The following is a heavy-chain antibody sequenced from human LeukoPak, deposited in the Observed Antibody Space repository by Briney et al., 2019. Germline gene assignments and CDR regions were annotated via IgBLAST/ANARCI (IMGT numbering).Heavy chain of an antibody. CDR1: GFTFSDYY. V-gene: IGHV3-11*01. Sequence: GGSLRLSCAASGFTFSDYYMSWIRQAPGKGLEWVSYISSSGSTIYYADSVKGRFTISRDNAKNSLYLQMNSLRAEDTAVYYCARTRHHYGSGSYYNRPPRWFDPWGQGTLVTVSS. CDR2: ISSSGSTI. CDR3: ARTRHHYGSGSYYNRPPRWFDP. D-gene: IGHD3-10*01. J-gene: IGHJ5*02.